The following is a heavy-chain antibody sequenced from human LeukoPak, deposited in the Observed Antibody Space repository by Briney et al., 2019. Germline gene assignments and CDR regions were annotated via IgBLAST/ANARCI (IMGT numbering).Heavy chain of an antibody. J-gene: IGHJ4*02. CDR3: ARDIRYFDWSYFDY. CDR2: IWYDGSNK. Sequence: GGSLRLSCAASGFTFSSYGMHWVRQAPGKGLEWVAVIWYDGSNKYYADSVKGRSTISRDNSKNTLYLQMNSLRAEDTAVYYCARDIRYFDWSYFDYWGQGTLVTVSS. V-gene: IGHV3-33*01. CDR1: GFTFSSYG. D-gene: IGHD3-9*01.